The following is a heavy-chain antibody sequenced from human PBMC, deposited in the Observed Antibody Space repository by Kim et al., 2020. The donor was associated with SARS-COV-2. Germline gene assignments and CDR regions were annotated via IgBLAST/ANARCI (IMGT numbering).Heavy chain of an antibody. V-gene: IGHV1-69*13. Sequence: SVKVSCKASGGTFSSYAITWVRQAPGQGLEWMGGIIPIFGTANYAQRFQGRVTITADESTSTAYMELSSLRSEDTAVYYCAVTDNDYSILNWFDPWGQGTLVTVSS. J-gene: IGHJ5*02. CDR1: GGTFSSYA. CDR3: AVTDNDYSILNWFDP. CDR2: IIPIFGTA. D-gene: IGHD4-4*01.